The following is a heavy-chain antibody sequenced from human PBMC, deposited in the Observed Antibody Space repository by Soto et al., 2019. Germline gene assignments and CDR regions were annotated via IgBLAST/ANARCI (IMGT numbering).Heavy chain of an antibody. CDR3: ARDRPAARLHYYYGMDG. CDR1: GGTFSSYA. J-gene: IGHJ6*02. V-gene: IGHV1-69*13. D-gene: IGHD6-6*01. Sequence: GASVQVSCKASGGTFSSYAISWVRQAPGQGLEWMGGIIPIFGTANYAQKFQGRVTITADESTSTAYMELSSLRSEDTAVYYCARDRPAARLHYYYGMDGWGQGTTVTVSS. CDR2: IIPIFGTA.